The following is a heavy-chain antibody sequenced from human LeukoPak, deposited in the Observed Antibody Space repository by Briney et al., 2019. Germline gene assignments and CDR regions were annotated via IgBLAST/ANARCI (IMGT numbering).Heavy chain of an antibody. CDR2: IGAYNGNT. CDR3: ARDDPAPYYDSSGYDRAFDI. V-gene: IGHV1-18*01. J-gene: IGHJ3*02. Sequence: GASVKVSCKASGYTFTSYGISWVRQAPGQGLEWMGWIGAYNGNTNYAQKLQGRVTMTTDTSTSTAYMELRSLRSDDTAVYYCARDDPAPYYDSSGYDRAFDIWGQGTMVTVSS. D-gene: IGHD3-22*01. CDR1: GYTFTSYG.